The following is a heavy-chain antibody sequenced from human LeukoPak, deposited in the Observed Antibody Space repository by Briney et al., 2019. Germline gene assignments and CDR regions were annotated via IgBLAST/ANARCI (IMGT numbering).Heavy chain of an antibody. J-gene: IGHJ4*02. Sequence: GRSLRLSCAASGFTFSNYVMHWVRQAPGNGLEWVAVISYVGNSKYHTDSVKGRFTISRDNSNNTLYLQMNSLRTEDTAVYYCARDHSSGWYSDYFDYWGQGTLVTVSS. D-gene: IGHD6-19*01. CDR2: ISYVGNSK. V-gene: IGHV3-30-3*01. CDR3: ARDHSSGWYSDYFDY. CDR1: GFTFSNYV.